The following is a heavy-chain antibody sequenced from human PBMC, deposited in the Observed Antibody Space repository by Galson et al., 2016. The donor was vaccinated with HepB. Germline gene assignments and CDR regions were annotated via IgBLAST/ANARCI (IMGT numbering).Heavy chain of an antibody. D-gene: IGHD2-15*01. CDR1: GFTFSSYA. CDR3: GKDGGAPRD. Sequence: SLRLSCAASGFTFSSYAMSWVRQAPGKGLEWVSLITGSASSTYYADSVKGRFTISRDNSRNSLFVQMTSLRAEDTAVYYCGKDGGAPRDWGQGTLVTVSS. J-gene: IGHJ4*02. CDR2: ITGSASST. V-gene: IGHV3-23*01.